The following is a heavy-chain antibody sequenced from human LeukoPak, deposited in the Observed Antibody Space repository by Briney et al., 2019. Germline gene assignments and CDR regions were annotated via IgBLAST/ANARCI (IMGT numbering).Heavy chain of an antibody. Sequence: PSETLSLTCTVSGGSFTTYLSWIRQPLGKGLEWLGYITPSGDTDYNPSLKSRISISVDASYSHFSLNLFSVASADTAVYHCATGYSGWNLWGQGILVTVSS. J-gene: IGHJ5*02. CDR1: GGSFTTY. CDR2: ITPSGDT. D-gene: IGHD6-19*01. V-gene: IGHV4-59*01. CDR3: ATGYSGWNL.